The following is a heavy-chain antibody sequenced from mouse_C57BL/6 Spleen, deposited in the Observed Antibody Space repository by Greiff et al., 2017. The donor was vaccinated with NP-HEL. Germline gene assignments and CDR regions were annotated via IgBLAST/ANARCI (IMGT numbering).Heavy chain of an antibody. CDR1: GYTFTDYY. V-gene: IGHV1-26*01. Sequence: VQLQQSGPELVKPGASVKISCKASGYTFTDYYMNWVKQSHGKSLEWIGDINPNNGGTSYNQKFKGKATLTVDKSSSTAYMELRSLTSEDSAVYYCAPLYSKYERYWYFDVWGTGTTVTVSS. J-gene: IGHJ1*03. CDR3: APLYSKYERYWYFDV. CDR2: INPNNGGT. D-gene: IGHD2-5*01.